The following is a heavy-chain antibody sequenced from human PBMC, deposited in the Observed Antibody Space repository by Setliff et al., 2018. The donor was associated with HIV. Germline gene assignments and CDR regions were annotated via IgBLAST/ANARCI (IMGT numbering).Heavy chain of an antibody. CDR2: IYPGDSDV. V-gene: IGHV5-51*01. J-gene: IGHJ4*01. D-gene: IGHD2-15*01. CDR1: GYTFTNHW. CDR3: AREHRLCSGERCVLPDY. Sequence: GESLKISCQASGYTFTNHWIGWVRQMPGEGLEWMAIIYPGDSDVRYNPSFQGQVTVSVDKSINTAYLQWSSLKASDTATYYCAREHRLCSGERCVLPDYWGHGTLVTVPQ.